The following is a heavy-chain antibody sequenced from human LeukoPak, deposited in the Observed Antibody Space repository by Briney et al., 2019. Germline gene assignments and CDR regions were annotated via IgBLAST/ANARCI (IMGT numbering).Heavy chain of an antibody. J-gene: IGHJ4*02. CDR3: ARESDTAMNDY. Sequence: TSETLSLTCTVSGGSISSYYWSWIRQPPGKGLEWIGYIYYSGSTNYNPSLKSRVTISVDTSKNQFSLKLSSVTAADTAVYYCARESDTAMNDYWGQGTLVTVSS. V-gene: IGHV4-59*12. D-gene: IGHD5-18*01. CDR2: IYYSGST. CDR1: GGSISSYY.